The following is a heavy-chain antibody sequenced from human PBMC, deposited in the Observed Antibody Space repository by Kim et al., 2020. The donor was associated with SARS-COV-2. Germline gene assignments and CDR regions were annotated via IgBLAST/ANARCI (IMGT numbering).Heavy chain of an antibody. J-gene: IGHJ4*02. Sequence: GGSLRLSCAASGFTFSSYAMSWVRQAPGKGLEWVSAISGSGGSTYYADSVKGRFTISRDNSKNTLYLQMNSLRAEDTAVYYCAKIFLGVVVVPAAKWHDPYFDYWGQGTLVTVSS. CDR2: ISGSGGST. D-gene: IGHD2-2*01. CDR3: AKIFLGVVVVPAAKWHDPYFDY. CDR1: GFTFSSYA. V-gene: IGHV3-23*01.